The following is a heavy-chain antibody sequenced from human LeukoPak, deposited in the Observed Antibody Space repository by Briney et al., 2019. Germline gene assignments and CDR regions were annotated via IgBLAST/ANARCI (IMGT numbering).Heavy chain of an antibody. CDR3: ARASGGSGRNWFDP. CDR1: GGSVSSGSYY. J-gene: IGHJ5*02. CDR2: IYYSGST. Sequence: SETLSLTCTVSGGSVSSGSYYWSWIRQPPGKGLEWIGCIYYSGSTKYNPSLRSRVTISVDTSKNQFSLKLSSVTAADTAVYYCARASGGSGRNWFDPWGQGTLVTVSS. V-gene: IGHV4-61*01. D-gene: IGHD3-10*01.